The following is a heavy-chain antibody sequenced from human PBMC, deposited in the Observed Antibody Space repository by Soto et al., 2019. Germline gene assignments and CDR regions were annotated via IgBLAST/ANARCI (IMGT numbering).Heavy chain of an antibody. CDR2: IIPIFGTA. V-gene: IGHV1-69*13. CDR3: AGGYYDSSGYYGY. J-gene: IGHJ4*02. D-gene: IGHD3-22*01. Sequence: SVKVSCKASGGTFSSYAISWVRQAPGQGLEWMGGIIPIFGTANYAQKFQGRVTITADESTSTAYMELSSLRSEDTAVYYCAGGYYDSSGYYGYWGQGTLVTVSS. CDR1: GGTFSSYA.